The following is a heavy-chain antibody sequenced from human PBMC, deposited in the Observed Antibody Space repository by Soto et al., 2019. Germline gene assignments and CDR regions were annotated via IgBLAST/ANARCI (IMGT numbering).Heavy chain of an antibody. V-gene: IGHV4-39*01. CDR3: ARLHCSSTSCHSYYYYYMDV. Sequence: PSETLSLTCTVSGDSISSDTYYWGWIRQPPGKGLEWIASIYYSGSTYYNPSLKSRVTISADTSKNQFSLKLTSVTAADTAVYYRARLHCSSTSCHSYYYYYMDVWGKGTTVTVSS. CDR2: IYYSGST. CDR1: GDSISSDTYY. J-gene: IGHJ6*03. D-gene: IGHD2-2*01.